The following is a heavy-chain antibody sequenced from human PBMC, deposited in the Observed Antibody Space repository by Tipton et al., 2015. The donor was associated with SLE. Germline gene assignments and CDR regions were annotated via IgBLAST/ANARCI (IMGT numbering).Heavy chain of an antibody. J-gene: IGHJ4*02. Sequence: SLRLSCAASGFTLSDYWMTWVRQAPGKGLEWVSLISWDGGSTYYADSVKGRFTISRDNSKNSLYLQMNSLRTEDTALYYCAKDMFVDTAMGFDYWGQGTLVTVSS. CDR2: ISWDGGST. V-gene: IGHV3-43*01. CDR1: GFTLSDYW. D-gene: IGHD5-18*01. CDR3: AKDMFVDTAMGFDY.